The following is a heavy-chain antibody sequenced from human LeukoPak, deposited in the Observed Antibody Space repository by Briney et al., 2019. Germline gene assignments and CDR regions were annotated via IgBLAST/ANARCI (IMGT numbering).Heavy chain of an antibody. Sequence: PGGTLRLSCAASGFTFSSYGMSWVRQAPGKGLEWVSSIGSDGANTYQTDSVKGRFTTSRDNSKNMLYLEVISLTADDTAVYYCAKDDAWLRFGEWSQGTLVTVSS. D-gene: IGHD3-10*01. CDR3: AKDDAWLRFGE. J-gene: IGHJ4*02. V-gene: IGHV3-23*01. CDR2: IGSDGANT. CDR1: GFTFSSYG.